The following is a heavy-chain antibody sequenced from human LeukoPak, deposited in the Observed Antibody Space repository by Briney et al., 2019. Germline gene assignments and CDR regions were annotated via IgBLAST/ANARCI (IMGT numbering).Heavy chain of an antibody. J-gene: IGHJ4*02. CDR3: ARPYCSGGTCYFDY. Sequence: GGSLRLSCAASGFTLSNHWMHWVRQAPGKGLVWVSRINNDGTITTYADSVKGRFTISRDNVKSTLYLQMDSLRAEDTAVYYCARPYCSGGTCYFDYWGRGTLVTVSS. V-gene: IGHV3-74*01. CDR1: GFTLSNHW. CDR2: INNDGTIT. D-gene: IGHD2-15*01.